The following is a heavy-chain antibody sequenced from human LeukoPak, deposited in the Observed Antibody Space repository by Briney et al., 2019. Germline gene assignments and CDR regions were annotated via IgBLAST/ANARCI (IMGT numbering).Heavy chain of an antibody. CDR3: ARHTPSSTLIRFDP. Sequence: SGTLSLTCTVSGASAKNKFYFWGWIRQPPGKDLEWIGSVYYSGSTYYNPSLRSRATISIDTSPSQISLKLTSVTAADTAIYYCARHTPSSTLIRFDPWGQGILVTVSS. J-gene: IGHJ5*02. CDR1: GASAKNKFYF. CDR2: VYYSGST. D-gene: IGHD5/OR15-5a*01. V-gene: IGHV4-39*01.